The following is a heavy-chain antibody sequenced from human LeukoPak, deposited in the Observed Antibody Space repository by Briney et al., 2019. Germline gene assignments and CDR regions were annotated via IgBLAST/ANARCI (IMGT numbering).Heavy chain of an antibody. J-gene: IGHJ4*02. CDR1: GYTFTGYY. CDR3: ARVDYYDSSGYYYGIDY. Sequence: GASVKVSCKASGYTFTGYYMHWVRHAPGQGLEWMGWINPNSGGTNYAQTFQGRVTITRDTSISTAYMEQSRLRSDDTAVYYCARVDYYDSSGYYYGIDYWGQGTLVTVSS. D-gene: IGHD3-22*01. CDR2: INPNSGGT. V-gene: IGHV1-2*02.